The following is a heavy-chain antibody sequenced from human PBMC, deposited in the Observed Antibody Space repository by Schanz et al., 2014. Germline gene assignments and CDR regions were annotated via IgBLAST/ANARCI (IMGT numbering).Heavy chain of an antibody. J-gene: IGHJ4*02. CDR2: IIPSLGLA. Sequence: VQLEQSGAEVKKPGSSVKVSCKASGGTFSSFGINWVRQAPGQGLEWMGRIIPSLGLAKYEQKFQDKVTITADTSTTTAYMELSGLRSEDTAVYYCARGRGFYDYWGQGTLVTDSS. CDR1: GGTFSSFG. D-gene: IGHD3-10*01. CDR3: ARGRGFYDY. V-gene: IGHV1-69*02.